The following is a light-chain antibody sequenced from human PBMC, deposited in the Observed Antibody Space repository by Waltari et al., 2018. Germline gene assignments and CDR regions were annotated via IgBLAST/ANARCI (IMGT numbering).Light chain of an antibody. Sequence: QSVLTQPPSVSAAPGQKDTISCSGSSSNIGNNYVSWYQQLPGTAPKLLIYENNKRPSGIPDRISGSKSGTSATLGITGLQTGDEADYYCGTWDSSLSAGVFGGGTKLTVL. CDR3: GTWDSSLSAGV. CDR1: SSNIGNNY. V-gene: IGLV1-51*02. CDR2: ENN. J-gene: IGLJ3*02.